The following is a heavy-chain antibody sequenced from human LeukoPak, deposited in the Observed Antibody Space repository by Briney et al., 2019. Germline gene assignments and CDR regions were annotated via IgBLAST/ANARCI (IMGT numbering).Heavy chain of an antibody. CDR1: GGSFSGYY. Sequence: SETLSLTCAVYGGSFSGYYWSWIRQPAGKGLEWIGRIYTSGSTNYNPSLKSRVTMSVDTSKNQFSLKLSSVTAADTAVYYCARDYSAYYYYYMDVWGKGTTVTISS. D-gene: IGHD2-15*01. CDR3: ARDYSAYYYYYMDV. V-gene: IGHV4-4*07. J-gene: IGHJ6*03. CDR2: IYTSGST.